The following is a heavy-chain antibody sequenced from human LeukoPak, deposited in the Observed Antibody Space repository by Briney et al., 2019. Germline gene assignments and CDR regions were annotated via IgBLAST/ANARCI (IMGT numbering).Heavy chain of an antibody. CDR3: ARPQHGDLYAFDI. J-gene: IGHJ3*02. CDR1: GFTFSSFW. V-gene: IGHV3-74*01. D-gene: IGHD4-17*01. CDR2: VNGDGSST. Sequence: GGSLRPSCAASGFTFSSFWMHWVRQAPGKGLVWVSRVNGDGSSTTYADSVKGRFTISRDSAKNTVYLQMNSLRAEDTAVYYCARPQHGDLYAFDIWGHGTMVTVSS.